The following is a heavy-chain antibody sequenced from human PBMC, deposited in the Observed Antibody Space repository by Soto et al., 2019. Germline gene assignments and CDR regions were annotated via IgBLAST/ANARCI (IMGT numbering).Heavy chain of an antibody. CDR2: IYSGGST. J-gene: IGHJ6*03. CDR3: ARDLNRYYMDV. V-gene: IGHV3-66*01. CDR1: GFTVSSNY. Sequence: EVQLVESGGGLVQPGGSLRLSCAASGFTVSSNYMSWVRQAPGKGLEWVSVIYSGGSTYYADSVKGRFTISRDNSKNTLHLQMNSLRAEDTAVYYCARDLNRYYMDVWGRGTTVTVSS.